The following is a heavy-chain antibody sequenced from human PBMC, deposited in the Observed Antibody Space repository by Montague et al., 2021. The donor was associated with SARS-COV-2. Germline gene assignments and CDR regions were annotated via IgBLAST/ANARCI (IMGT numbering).Heavy chain of an antibody. CDR1: GGSISSNYS. D-gene: IGHD1-1*01. V-gene: IGHV4-30-2*01. CDR3: ARGRCNFRIDT. CDR2: IYQTGRA. Sequence: TLSLTCTVSGGSISSNYSWSWIRQAGREVLEWIYYIYQTGRAYNNPSLKSRVSIAIDKSKNQFSLKVTSVTAADTALYYCARGRCNFRIDTWGQGSLVTVSS. J-gene: IGHJ5*02.